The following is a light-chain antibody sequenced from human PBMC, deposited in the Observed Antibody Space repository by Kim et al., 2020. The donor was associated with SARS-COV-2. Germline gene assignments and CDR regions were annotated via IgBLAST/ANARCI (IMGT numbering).Light chain of an antibody. CDR3: QNYGSSWT. CDR2: GTA. J-gene: IGKJ1*01. CDR1: PSRATTY. V-gene: IGKV3-20*01. Sequence: LSPGEPAPPACRASPSRATTYSAWFQQKPGHAPRPLIYGTASRVTAMPDRFSGSGSRTAFSLSISRLEPEDFAMNYCQNYGSSWTFGQGTKVEIK.